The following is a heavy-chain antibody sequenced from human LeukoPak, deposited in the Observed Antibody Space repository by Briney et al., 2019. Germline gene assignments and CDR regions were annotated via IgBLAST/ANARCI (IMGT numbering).Heavy chain of an antibody. Sequence: SETLSLTCTVSGGSISSSSYYWGWIRQPPGKGLEWIGSIYYSGSTYYNPSLKSRVTISVDTSKNQFSLKLSSVTAADTAVYYCARHIDYDILTGYSDYGMDVWGQGTTVTVSS. CDR3: ARHIDYDILTGYSDYGMDV. CDR1: GGSISSSSYY. D-gene: IGHD3-9*01. J-gene: IGHJ6*02. CDR2: IYYSGST. V-gene: IGHV4-39*01.